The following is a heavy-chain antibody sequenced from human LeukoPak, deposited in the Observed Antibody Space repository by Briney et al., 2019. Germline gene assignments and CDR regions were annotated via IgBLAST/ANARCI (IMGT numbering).Heavy chain of an antibody. CDR3: ARGRDTAMVTRAPFDY. J-gene: IGHJ4*02. V-gene: IGHV1-69*01. CDR2: IIPIFGTA. CDR1: GGTFSSYA. Sequence: GASVKVSCKASGGTFSSYAISWVRQAPGQGLEWMGGIIPIFGTANYAQKFQGRVTITADESTSTAYMELSSLRSEDTAAYYCARGRDTAMVTRAPFDYWGQGTLVTVSS. D-gene: IGHD5-18*01.